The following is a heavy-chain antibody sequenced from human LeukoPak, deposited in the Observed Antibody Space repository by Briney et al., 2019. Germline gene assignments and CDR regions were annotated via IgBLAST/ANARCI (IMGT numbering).Heavy chain of an antibody. V-gene: IGHV3-7*01. CDR3: ARDSPGYYYYYGMDV. J-gene: IGHJ6*02. CDR1: GFTFSSYW. CDR2: IKQDGSEK. Sequence: GGSLRLSCAASGFTFSSYWMSWVRQAPGKGLEWVAKIKQDGSEKYYVDSVKGRFTVSRDNAKNSLYLQMNSLRAEDTAVYYCARDSPGYYYYYGMDVWGQGTTVTVSS.